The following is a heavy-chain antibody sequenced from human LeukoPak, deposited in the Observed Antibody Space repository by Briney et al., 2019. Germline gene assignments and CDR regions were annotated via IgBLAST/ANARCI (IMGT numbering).Heavy chain of an antibody. J-gene: IGHJ4*02. CDR3: ARGPRILAAGSYFFDY. CDR2: INVNGGAM. D-gene: IGHD6-13*01. V-gene: IGHV3-11*01. CDR1: GFSFKDYY. Sequence: PGGSLRLSCAASGFSFKDYYYSWIRRAPGKGLEWVSFINVNGGAMYYADFVKGRFTISRQNAQNSVYLETNSLRDEDTAVYYCARGPRILAAGSYFFDYWGQGSLVTVSS.